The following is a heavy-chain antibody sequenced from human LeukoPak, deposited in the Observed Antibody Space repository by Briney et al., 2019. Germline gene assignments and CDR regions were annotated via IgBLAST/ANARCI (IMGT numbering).Heavy chain of an antibody. J-gene: IGHJ4*02. Sequence: PSETLSLTCTVSGGSISSYYWSWIRQPPGKGLEWIGYIYYSGSTNYNPSLKSRVTISVDTSKNQFSLKLSSVTAADTAVYYCAKTGGYYDSSGPFDYWGQGTLVTVSS. CDR1: GGSISSYY. CDR2: IYYSGST. V-gene: IGHV4-59*08. D-gene: IGHD3-22*01. CDR3: AKTGGYYDSSGPFDY.